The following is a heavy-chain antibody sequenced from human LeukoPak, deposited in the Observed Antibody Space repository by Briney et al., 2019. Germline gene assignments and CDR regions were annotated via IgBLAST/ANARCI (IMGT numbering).Heavy chain of an antibody. Sequence: PGGSLRLSCAASGFTISTYAMSWVRQAPGKGLEWVSAISGNGGKTYYADSVKGRFTISRDNSKNTLSLQMTNLRAEDTGVYYCAKNSGWPLDYYYYSMDVWGQGTTITVSS. CDR2: ISGNGGKT. CDR1: GFTISTYA. V-gene: IGHV3-23*01. J-gene: IGHJ6*02. CDR3: AKNSGWPLDYYYYSMDV. D-gene: IGHD6-19*01.